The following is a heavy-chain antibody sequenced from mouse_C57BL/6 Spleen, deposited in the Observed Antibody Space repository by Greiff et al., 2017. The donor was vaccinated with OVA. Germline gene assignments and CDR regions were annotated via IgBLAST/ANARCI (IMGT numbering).Heavy chain of an antibody. V-gene: IGHV1-64*01. J-gene: IGHJ3*01. CDR2: IHPTSGST. CDR1: GYTFTSYW. CDR3: ARDYYGSSSAWFAD. Sequence: QVQLQQPGAELVKPGASVKLSCKASGYTFTSYWMHWVKQRPGQGLEWIGMIHPTSGSTNYNEKFKSKATLTVDKSSSTAYMQLSSLTSEDSAVYYCARDYYGSSSAWFADWGQGTLVTVSA. D-gene: IGHD1-1*01.